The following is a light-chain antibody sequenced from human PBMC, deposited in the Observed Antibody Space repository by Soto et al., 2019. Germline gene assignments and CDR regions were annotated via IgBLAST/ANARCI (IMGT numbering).Light chain of an antibody. V-gene: IGKV3-20*01. CDR2: GAS. J-gene: IGKJ4*01. CDR3: QQYGSSPLT. Sequence: EIVLTQSPGTLSLSPGERATLSCRASQSVSSSYLAWYQQKPGQAPRLLIYGASSRATGIPDRFSGSGSGTDFTLTISRLGPEDFGVYYCQQYGSSPLTFGGGTKVDIK. CDR1: QSVSSSY.